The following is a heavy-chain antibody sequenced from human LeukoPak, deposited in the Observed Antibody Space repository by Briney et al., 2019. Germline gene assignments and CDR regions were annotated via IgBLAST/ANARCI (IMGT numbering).Heavy chain of an antibody. V-gene: IGHV3-30*18. CDR2: ISHDGSNK. J-gene: IGHJ6*03. CDR3: AKDPGYSSGWYYYYYYMDV. Sequence: PGGSLRLSCAASGFTFSSYSMNWVRQAPGKGLEWVAVISHDGSNKYYADSVKGRFTISRDNSKNTLYLQMNSLRAEDTAVYYCAKDPGYSSGWYYYYYYMDVWGKGTTVTVSS. D-gene: IGHD6-19*01. CDR1: GFTFSSYS.